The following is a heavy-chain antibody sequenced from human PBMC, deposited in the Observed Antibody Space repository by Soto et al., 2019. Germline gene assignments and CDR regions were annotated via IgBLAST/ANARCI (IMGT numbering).Heavy chain of an antibody. V-gene: IGHV1-18*04. CDR2: NSAVNDFT. Sequence: QVQLVQSGAEVKKPGASVKVSCKASGFTFTEYGFTWVRQAPGQGLEWMGWNSAVNDFTRYAQNFRGRVTMTTDSSTNTAYMELRSLRSDDTAVYYCARDRCDTRCQFFNGVDVWGQGTTVTVSS. CDR1: GFTFTEYG. J-gene: IGHJ6*02. CDR3: ARDRCDTRCQFFNGVDV. D-gene: IGHD2-2*01.